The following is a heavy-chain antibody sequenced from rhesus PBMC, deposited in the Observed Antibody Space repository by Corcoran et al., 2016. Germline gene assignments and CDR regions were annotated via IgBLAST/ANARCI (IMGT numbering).Heavy chain of an antibody. J-gene: IGHJ4*01. CDR1: GFTFCRSP. Sequence: EVQLVESGGGLVQPGGSLRLSCAASGFTFCRSPIHWVLQASVKGMEWVGSIRSKSNNYETGYAASVKGRFTISRDDSKNTAYLQMNSLKTEDTAVYYCVNWNYGYWGQGVLVTVSS. V-gene: IGHV3-118*01. D-gene: IGHD1-26*01. CDR2: IRSKSNNYET. CDR3: VNWNYGY.